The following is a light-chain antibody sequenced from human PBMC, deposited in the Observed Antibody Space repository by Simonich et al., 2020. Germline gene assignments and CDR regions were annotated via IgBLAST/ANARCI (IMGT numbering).Light chain of an antibody. CDR1: SSDVGGYNY. V-gene: IGLV2-14*03. CDR2: DVS. Sequence: QSALTQPVSVSGSPGQSITISCTGTSSDVGGYNYVSWDQQHPGKAPNIMIYDVSNRPSGVSNRFSGSKSGNTASLTISGLQAEDEADYYCSSYTSSSTLVVFGGGTKLTVL. CDR3: SSYTSSSTLVV. J-gene: IGLJ2*01.